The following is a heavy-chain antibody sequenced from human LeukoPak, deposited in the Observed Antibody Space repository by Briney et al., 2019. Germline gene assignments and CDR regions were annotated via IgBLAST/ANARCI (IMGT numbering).Heavy chain of an antibody. J-gene: IGHJ6*02. D-gene: IGHD2/OR15-2a*01. CDR3: ARGVGYYAAYYYYYGMDV. Sequence: GGSLRLSCAASGFAFQNTWMSWVRQAPGKGLEWVSYISSSGSTIYYADSVKGRFTISRDNAKNSLYLQMNSLRAEDTAVYYCARGVGYYAAYYYYYGMDVWGQGTTVTVSS. CDR2: ISSSGSTI. V-gene: IGHV3-11*01. CDR1: GFAFQNTW.